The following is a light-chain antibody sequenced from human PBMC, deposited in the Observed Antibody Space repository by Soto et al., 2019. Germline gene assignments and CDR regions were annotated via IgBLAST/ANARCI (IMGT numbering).Light chain of an antibody. J-gene: IGKJ1*01. CDR3: QQYGRSLWT. CDR2: GAS. Sequence: EIVLTQSPATLSLSPGESATLSCRASQSVSNNYFAWYQQKPGQAPRLLIYGASSRATDIPDRFSGSGSGTDFTLTTSRLEPEDFAVYYCQQYGRSLWTFGQGTKVDIK. CDR1: QSVSNNY. V-gene: IGKV3-20*01.